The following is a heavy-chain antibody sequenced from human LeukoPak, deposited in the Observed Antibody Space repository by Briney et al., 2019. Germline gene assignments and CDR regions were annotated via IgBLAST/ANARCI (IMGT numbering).Heavy chain of an antibody. V-gene: IGHV3-23*01. CDR1: GFTFSSYS. CDR3: ARARKSGGITMIRGVKDRGWFDP. CDR2: ISDSGGSR. D-gene: IGHD3-10*01. Sequence: GGSLRLSCGASGFTFSSYSMVWVRQAPGKGLEWVSGISDSGGSRHYADSVKGRFTISRDNSKNTLYLQVNSLRAEDTAVYYCARARKSGGITMIRGVKDRGWFDPWGQGTLVTVSS. J-gene: IGHJ5*02.